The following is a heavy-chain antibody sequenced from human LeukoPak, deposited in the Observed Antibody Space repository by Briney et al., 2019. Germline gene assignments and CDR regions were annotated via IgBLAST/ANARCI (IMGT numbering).Heavy chain of an antibody. CDR3: ARLTPYSGYDWEGWFDP. CDR2: IYTSGST. CDR1: GGSISSYY. D-gene: IGHD5-12*01. Sequence: SETLSLTCTVSGGSISSYYWSWIRQPPGKGLEWIGYIYTSGSTNYNPSLKSRVTISVDKSKNQFSLKLSSVTAADTAVYYCARLTPYSGYDWEGWFDPWGQGTLVTVSS. V-gene: IGHV4-4*09. J-gene: IGHJ5*02.